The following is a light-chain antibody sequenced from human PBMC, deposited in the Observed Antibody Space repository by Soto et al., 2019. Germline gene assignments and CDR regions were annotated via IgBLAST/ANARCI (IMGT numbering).Light chain of an antibody. CDR1: SSDVGGYKF. J-gene: IGLJ1*01. CDR2: EVS. CDR3: SSYTTSSTLEV. V-gene: IGLV2-14*01. Sequence: QSVLTQPASVSGSPGQSITISCTGTSSDVGGYKFVSWYQQHPGKDPKLMIYEVSNRPSGVSNRFSGSKSDNTASLTISGLQAEDEADYYCSSYTTSSTLEVFGTGTKGTVL.